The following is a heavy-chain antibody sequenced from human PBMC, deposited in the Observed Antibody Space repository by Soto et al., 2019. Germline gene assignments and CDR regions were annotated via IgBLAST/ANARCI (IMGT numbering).Heavy chain of an antibody. Sequence: SQTMSLTCTVAGGSISSLSYYWGWNRQPPGKGLEWIGSIYYSGSTYYNPSLKSRVTISVDTSKNQFSLKLSSVTAADTAVYYCARQEVLGSSWYWGQGTLVTVSS. CDR3: ARQEVLGSSWY. V-gene: IGHV4-39*01. J-gene: IGHJ4*02. CDR1: GGSISSLSYY. D-gene: IGHD6-13*01. CDR2: IYYSGST.